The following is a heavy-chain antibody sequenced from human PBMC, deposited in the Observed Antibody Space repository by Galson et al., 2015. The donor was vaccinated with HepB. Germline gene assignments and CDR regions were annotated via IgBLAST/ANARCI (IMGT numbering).Heavy chain of an antibody. CDR1: GGTFSSYA. Sequence: SVKVSCKASGGTFSSYAISWVRQAPGQGLEWMGGIIPIFGTANYAQKFQGRVTITADESTSTAYMELSSLRSEDTAVYYCARPYYYDSSGYLDAFDIWGQGTMVTVSS. D-gene: IGHD3-22*01. CDR3: ARPYYYDSSGYLDAFDI. V-gene: IGHV1-69*13. CDR2: IIPIFGTA. J-gene: IGHJ3*02.